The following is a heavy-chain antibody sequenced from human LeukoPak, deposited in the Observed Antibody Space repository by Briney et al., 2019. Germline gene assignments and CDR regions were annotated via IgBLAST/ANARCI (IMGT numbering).Heavy chain of an antibody. CDR2: IYYSGTT. V-gene: IGHV4-59*01. CDR3: ARGCCGSGSYYTYNWFDP. Sequence: SETLSLTCTVSGGSISSYYWSWIRQPPGKRLEWIGYIYYSGTTNYNPSLKSRVTISVDTSKNQFSLKLSSVTAADTAVYYCARGCCGSGSYYTYNWFDPWGQGTLVTVSS. CDR1: GGSISSYY. D-gene: IGHD3-10*01. J-gene: IGHJ5*02.